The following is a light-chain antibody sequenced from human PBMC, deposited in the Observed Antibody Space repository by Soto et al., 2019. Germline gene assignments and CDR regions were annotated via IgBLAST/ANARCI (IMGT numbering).Light chain of an antibody. V-gene: IGKV3-11*01. CDR2: AAS. J-gene: IGKJ5*01. Sequence: EIVITQSPATLSVSPGERATISCRASQSVSNKLVWYQQKPGQAPRLLIYAASTSATGIPARFSGSGSGTVFTLTISSLEPEDFAVYYCQQRSNWPFGQGTRLEIK. CDR1: QSVSNK. CDR3: QQRSNWP.